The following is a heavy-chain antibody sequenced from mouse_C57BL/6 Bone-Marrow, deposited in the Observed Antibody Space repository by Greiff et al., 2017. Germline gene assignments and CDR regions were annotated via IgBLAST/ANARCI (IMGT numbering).Heavy chain of an antibody. CDR3: SSFDGNYFDF. V-gene: IGHV14-4*01. CDR1: GFNIKDDY. J-gene: IGHJ2*01. D-gene: IGHD2-3*01. CDR2: IDPEIGDT. Sequence: VQLQQSGAELVRPGASVKLSCKASGFNIKDDYIHWVKQRPEQGLEWIGWIDPEIGDTEYASKFKGKATITTDTSSNTAYLQLSSLTSEDTAVYYCSSFDGNYFDFWGQGTPLTVAS.